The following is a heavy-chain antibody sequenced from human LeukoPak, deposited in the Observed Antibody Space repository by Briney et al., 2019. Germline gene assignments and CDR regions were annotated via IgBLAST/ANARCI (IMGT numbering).Heavy chain of an antibody. Sequence: SSETLSLTCTVSGGSISSYYWSWIRQPPGKGLEWIGYIQYSGSTNYKPSLKSRVTMSVDTSKNQFSLRLSSVTAADTAVYYCARERDYGDQFFDYWGQGTLVTVSS. CDR3: ARERDYGDQFFDY. CDR1: GGSISSYY. V-gene: IGHV4-59*01. D-gene: IGHD4-17*01. CDR2: IQYSGST. J-gene: IGHJ4*02.